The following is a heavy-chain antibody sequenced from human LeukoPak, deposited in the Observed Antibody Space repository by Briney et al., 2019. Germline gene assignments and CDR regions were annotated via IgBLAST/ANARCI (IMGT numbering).Heavy chain of an antibody. CDR1: GFTFSSYS. CDR3: AKQGLDYGDYEYLVNY. Sequence: GVLRLSCAASGFTFSSYSMNWVRQAPGKGLEWVSYISSSSSTIYYADSVKGRFTISRDNSKNTLYLQMNSLRAEDTAVYYCAKQGLDYGDYEYLVNYWGQGTLVTVSS. V-gene: IGHV3-48*01. D-gene: IGHD4-17*01. J-gene: IGHJ4*02. CDR2: ISSSSSTI.